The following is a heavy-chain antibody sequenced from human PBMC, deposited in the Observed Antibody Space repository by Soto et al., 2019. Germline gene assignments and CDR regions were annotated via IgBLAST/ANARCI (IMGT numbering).Heavy chain of an antibody. CDR2: INHSGST. CDR1: GGSFSGYY. D-gene: IGHD1-26*01. J-gene: IGHJ5*02. CDR3: ARGVGSGRYRAGYNWFDP. V-gene: IGHV4-34*01. Sequence: LSLTCAVYGGSFSGYYWSWIRQPPGKGLEWIGEINHSGSTNYNPSLKSRVTISVDTSKNQFSLKLSSVTAADTAVYYCARGVGSGRYRAGYNWFDPWGQGTLVTVSS.